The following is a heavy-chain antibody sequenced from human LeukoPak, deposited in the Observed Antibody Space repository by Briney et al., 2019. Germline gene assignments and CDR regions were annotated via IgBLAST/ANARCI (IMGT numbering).Heavy chain of an antibody. J-gene: IGHJ4*02. D-gene: IGHD3-16*02. Sequence: NPGGSLRLSCAASGFTFSDYYMSWIRQAPGKGLEWLSYISNIGNTMYHADSVKGRFTISRDNAKNSLYLEMNSLRAEDTAVYYCARERITFGRVIVPNYFDSWGQGTLVTV. CDR2: ISNIGNTM. CDR3: ARERITFGRVIVPNYFDS. CDR1: GFTFSDYY. V-gene: IGHV3-11*04.